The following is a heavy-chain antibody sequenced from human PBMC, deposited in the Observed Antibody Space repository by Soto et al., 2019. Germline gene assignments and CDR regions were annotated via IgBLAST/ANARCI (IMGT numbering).Heavy chain of an antibody. D-gene: IGHD3-22*01. J-gene: IGHJ3*02. CDR2: IDVGSGNT. CDR3: AAAYYYDKVRVGAFDR. Sequence: SVKVSFKASGFTFTSSAVQWVRQARGQRLEWIGWIDVGSGNTNYAQKLDQRLTIISXXXXTXAXMXLXSXRSEDTAVYYCAAAYYYDKVRVGAFDRWG. CDR1: GFTFTSSA. V-gene: IGHV1-58*01.